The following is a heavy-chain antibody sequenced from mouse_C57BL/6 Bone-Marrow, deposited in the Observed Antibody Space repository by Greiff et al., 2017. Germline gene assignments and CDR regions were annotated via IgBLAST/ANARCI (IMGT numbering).Heavy chain of an antibody. CDR2: FYPGSGSI. D-gene: IGHD1-1*01. J-gene: IGHJ3*01. V-gene: IGHV1-62-2*01. Sequence: VQRVESGAELVKPGASVKLSCKASGYTFTEYTIHWVKQRSGQGLEWIGWFYPGSGSIKYNEKFKDKATLTADKSSSTVYMELSRLTSEDSAVXFCARHEEYYGSSYGFAYWGQGTLVTVSA. CDR3: ARHEEYYGSSYGFAY. CDR1: GYTFTEYT.